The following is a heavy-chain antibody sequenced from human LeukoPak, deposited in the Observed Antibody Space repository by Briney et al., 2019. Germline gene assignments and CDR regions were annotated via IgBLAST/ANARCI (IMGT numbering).Heavy chain of an antibody. V-gene: IGHV1-69*05. CDR2: IIPIFGTA. D-gene: IGHD3-10*01. CDR1: GGTFSSYA. CDR3: ARGFYGSGSYYNPNWFDP. Sequence: SVKVSCKASGGTFSSYAISWVRQAPGQGLEWMGGIIPIFGTANYAQKFQGRVTITTDESTSTAYMELSSLRSEDTAVYYCARGFYGSGSYYNPNWFDPWGQGTLITVSS. J-gene: IGHJ5*02.